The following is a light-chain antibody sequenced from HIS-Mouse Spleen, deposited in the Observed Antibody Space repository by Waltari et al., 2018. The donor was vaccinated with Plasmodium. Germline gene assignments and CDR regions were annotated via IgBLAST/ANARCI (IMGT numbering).Light chain of an antibody. Sequence: SYELPQPPSVSVSPGHTARITCSGDALPQQYAYWYQQKPGQAPVLVIYKDSERPSGIPERFSGSSSGTTVTLTISGVQAEDEADYYCQSADSSGTYRVFGGGTKLTVL. CDR1: ALPQQY. J-gene: IGLJ2*01. V-gene: IGLV3-25*03. CDR2: KDS. CDR3: QSADSSGTYRV.